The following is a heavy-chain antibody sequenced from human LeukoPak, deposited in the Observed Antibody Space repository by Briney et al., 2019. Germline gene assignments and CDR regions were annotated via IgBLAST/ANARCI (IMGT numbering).Heavy chain of an antibody. CDR3: ARVGEGKSRDYHYYYMDV. CDR1: GFTFSDYY. V-gene: IGHV3-11*01. CDR2: ISSSGSTI. J-gene: IGHJ6*03. Sequence: GGSLRLSCAASGFTFSDYYMSWIRQAPGKGLEWVSYISSSGSTIYYADSVKGRFTISRDNAKNSLYLRMNSLRAEDTAVYYCARVGEGKSRDYHYYYMDVWGKGTTVTISS. D-gene: IGHD3-10*01.